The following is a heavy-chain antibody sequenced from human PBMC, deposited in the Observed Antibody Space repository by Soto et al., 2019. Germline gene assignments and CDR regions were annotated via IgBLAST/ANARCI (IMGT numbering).Heavy chain of an antibody. D-gene: IGHD5-12*01. V-gene: IGHV4-38-2*02. Sequence: PSETLSLTCVVSNDSIISNYYLGWIRQPPGKGLEWIGIIYQSGTAFYNPSLKSRVTMSIDMSEDQFSLRLTSVTAADTAVYYCTRERYGDYAVDSWGQGALVTVSS. J-gene: IGHJ4*02. CDR2: IYQSGTA. CDR3: TRERYGDYAVDS. CDR1: NDSIISNYY.